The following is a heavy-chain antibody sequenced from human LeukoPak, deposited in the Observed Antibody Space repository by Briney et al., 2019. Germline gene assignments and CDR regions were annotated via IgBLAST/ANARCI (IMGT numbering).Heavy chain of an antibody. D-gene: IGHD6-19*01. CDR3: ARAIGADGWYAENNAFDI. Sequence: GGSLRLSCAASGFTFNTYTMNWVRQAPGKGLEWVSSISSSSSYIYYADSVKGRFTISRDNAKNSLYLQMNSLRAEDTAVYYCARAIGADGWYAENNAFDIWGQGTMVTVSS. V-gene: IGHV3-21*01. J-gene: IGHJ3*02. CDR2: ISSSSSYI. CDR1: GFTFNTYT.